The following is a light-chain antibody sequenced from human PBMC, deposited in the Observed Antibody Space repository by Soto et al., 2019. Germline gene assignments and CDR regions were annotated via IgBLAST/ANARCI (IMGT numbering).Light chain of an antibody. CDR1: QSVSSSY. CDR3: QQYGSSPLYT. CDR2: GAS. J-gene: IGKJ2*01. V-gene: IGKV3-20*01. Sequence: EIVVTQSPGTLSLSPGERATLSCRASQSVSSSYLAWYQQKPGQAPTLLIYGASTRATGIPDRFSGSGSGTDFTLTIRRLEPEDFAVYYCQQYGSSPLYTFGQGTKLEIK.